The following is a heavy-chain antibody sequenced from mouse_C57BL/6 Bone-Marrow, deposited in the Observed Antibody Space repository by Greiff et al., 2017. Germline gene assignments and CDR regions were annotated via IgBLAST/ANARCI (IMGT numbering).Heavy chain of an antibody. CDR1: GYTFTSYW. D-gene: IGHD2-2*01. Sequence: QVQLQQSGTELVKPGASVTLSCKASGYTFTSYWMHWVKQRPGQGLEWIGNINPSNGGTNYNEKFKSKATLTVDKSSSTAYMPLSSLTSEDSAVYYCSRWLWLRPGVYFDYWGQGTSLTVSS. V-gene: IGHV1-53*01. J-gene: IGHJ2*02. CDR3: SRWLWLRPGVYFDY. CDR2: INPSNGGT.